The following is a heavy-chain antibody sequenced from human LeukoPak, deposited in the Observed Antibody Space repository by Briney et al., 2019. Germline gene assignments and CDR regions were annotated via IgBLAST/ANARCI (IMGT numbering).Heavy chain of an antibody. CDR2: ISWNSGSI. J-gene: IGHJ4*02. CDR1: GFTFDDYA. Sequence: PGGSLRLSCAASGFTFDDYAMHWVRQAPGKGLEWVSGISWNSGSIGYADSVKGRFTISRDNAKNSLYLQMNSLRAEDTAVYYCASSYYDILTGYYDDYWGQGTLVTVSS. CDR3: ASSYYDILTGYYDDY. D-gene: IGHD3-9*01. V-gene: IGHV3-9*01.